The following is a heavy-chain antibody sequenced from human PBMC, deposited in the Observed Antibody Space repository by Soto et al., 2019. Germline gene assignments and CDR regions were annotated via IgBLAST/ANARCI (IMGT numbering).Heavy chain of an antibody. J-gene: IGHJ4*02. CDR1: GGSISSGGYS. D-gene: IGHD3-3*01. V-gene: IGHV4-30-2*01. CDR2: IYHSGST. Sequence: QLQLQESGSGLVKPSQTLSLTCAVSGGSISSGGYSWSWIRQPPGKGLEWIGYIYHSGSTYYNPSLKRRVTLSVGRSKNQSSLKLSSVTAADTAVYYCARVEARALFDYWGQGTLVTVSS. CDR3: ARVEARALFDY.